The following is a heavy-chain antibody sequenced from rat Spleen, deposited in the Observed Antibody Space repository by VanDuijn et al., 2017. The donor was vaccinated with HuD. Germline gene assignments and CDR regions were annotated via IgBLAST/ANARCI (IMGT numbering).Heavy chain of an antibody. CDR2: ISYDGSGT. Sequence: EVQLVESGGGLVQPGRSLKLSCVASGFTFSDYNMAWVRQAPKKGLEWVATISYDGSGTYYRDSVKGRFTISRDNAKSTLYLQMDSLRSEDTATYYCSRRDYYSGDRGVFDYWGQGVMVTVSS. CDR1: GFTFSDYN. D-gene: IGHD1-1*01. J-gene: IGHJ2*01. CDR3: SRRDYYSGDRGVFDY. V-gene: IGHV5-7*01.